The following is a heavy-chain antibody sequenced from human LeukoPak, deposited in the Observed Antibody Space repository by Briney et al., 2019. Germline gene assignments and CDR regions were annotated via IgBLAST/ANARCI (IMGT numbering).Heavy chain of an antibody. D-gene: IGHD4-23*01. J-gene: IGHJ4*02. CDR2: IYYSGTT. Sequence: RPSETLSLTCTVSGYSISSNSYYCGWIRQPPGKGLEWIGNIYYSGTTYYNPSLKSRVTISVDTSKNQFSLKLSSVTAADTAVYYCARPYGGNPGYFDYWGQGILVTVSS. CDR3: ARPYGGNPGYFDY. CDR1: GYSISSNSYY. V-gene: IGHV4-39*01.